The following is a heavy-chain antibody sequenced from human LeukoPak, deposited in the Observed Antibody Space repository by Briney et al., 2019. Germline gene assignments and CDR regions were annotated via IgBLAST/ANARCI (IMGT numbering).Heavy chain of an antibody. V-gene: IGHV4-31*03. CDR1: GGSISSGGYY. J-gene: IGHJ5*02. CDR2: IYYRGNT. CDR3: AREIRYYYDSSGYGFDP. Sequence: SETLSLTCTVSGGSISSGGYYWSWIRQHPGKGLEWIGYIYYRGNTYYNPSLKSRVAISIDTSKNQFSLKLSSVTAADTAVYYCAREIRYYYDSSGYGFDPWGQGTLVTVSS. D-gene: IGHD3-22*01.